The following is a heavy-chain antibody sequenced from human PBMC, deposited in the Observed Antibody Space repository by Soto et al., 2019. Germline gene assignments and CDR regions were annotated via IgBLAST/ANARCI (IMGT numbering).Heavy chain of an antibody. Sequence: GASVKVSCKASGYSFTSYAIYWVRQAPGQRLEWMGWINAGNGNTKYSQKLQGRVTFTGDTSASTAHMELSSLRSEDTAVYFCARGVKNIVVVLDVFGYYGMDVWGQGTTVTVSS. CDR3: ARGVKNIVVVLDVFGYYGMDV. CDR2: INAGNGNT. D-gene: IGHD2-2*01. CDR1: GYSFTSYA. J-gene: IGHJ6*02. V-gene: IGHV1-3*01.